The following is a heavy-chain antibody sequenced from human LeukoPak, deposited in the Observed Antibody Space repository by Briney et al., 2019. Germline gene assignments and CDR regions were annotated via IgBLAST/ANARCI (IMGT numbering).Heavy chain of an antibody. D-gene: IGHD6-13*01. Sequence: GESLMISWKGSGYSFTTYWIGWVRQMPGKGLGWMGIIYPGDSDTKYSPSFQGQVTISADKSISTAYLQWSSLKASDTAMYYCARLLRNIAAAVYFFDYWGQGTLVTVSS. CDR2: IYPGDSDT. CDR3: ARLLRNIAAAVYFFDY. CDR1: GYSFTTYW. V-gene: IGHV5-51*01. J-gene: IGHJ4*02.